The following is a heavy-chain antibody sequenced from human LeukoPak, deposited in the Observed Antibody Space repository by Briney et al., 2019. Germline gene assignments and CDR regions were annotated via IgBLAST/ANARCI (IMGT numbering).Heavy chain of an antibody. CDR1: GGTFSSYA. D-gene: IGHD3-22*01. Sequence: GASVEVSCKASGGTFSSYAISWVRQAPGQGLEWMGRIIPILGIANYAQKFQGRVTITADKSTSTAYMELSSLRSEDTAVYYCARVGFPDSSGYRSYFDYWGQGTLVTVSS. J-gene: IGHJ4*02. CDR3: ARVGFPDSSGYRSYFDY. V-gene: IGHV1-69*04. CDR2: IIPILGIA.